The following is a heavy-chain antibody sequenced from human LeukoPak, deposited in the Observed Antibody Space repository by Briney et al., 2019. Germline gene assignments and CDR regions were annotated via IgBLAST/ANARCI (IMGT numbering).Heavy chain of an antibody. Sequence: ASVKVSCKASGYAFSPYDINWLRQASGQGLEWMGWMNPNSDNTGYVEKFQDRVTFTMNTSISTAYMELGSLRSEDTAVYYCARAGVAARPYPQHYYYYYYMDVWGQGTTVTVSS. CDR1: GYAFSPYD. CDR2: MNPNSDNT. V-gene: IGHV1-8*03. J-gene: IGHJ6*03. D-gene: IGHD6-6*01. CDR3: ARAGVAARPYPQHYYYYYYMDV.